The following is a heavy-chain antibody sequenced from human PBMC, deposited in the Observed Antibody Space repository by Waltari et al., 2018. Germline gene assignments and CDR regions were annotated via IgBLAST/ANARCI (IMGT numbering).Heavy chain of an antibody. CDR1: GGSISSSSYY. Sequence: QLQLQESGPGLVKPSETLSLTCTVSGGSISSSSYYWGWIRQPPGKGLEWIGSIYYSGSTYYNPSLKSRVTISVDTSKNQFSLKLSSVTAADTAMYYCARGLIAAAGTGYMDVWGKGTTVTVSS. V-gene: IGHV4-39*07. CDR3: ARGLIAAAGTGYMDV. J-gene: IGHJ6*03. CDR2: IYYSGST. D-gene: IGHD6-13*01.